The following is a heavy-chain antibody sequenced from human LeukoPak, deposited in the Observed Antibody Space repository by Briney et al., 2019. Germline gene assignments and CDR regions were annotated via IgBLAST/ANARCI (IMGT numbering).Heavy chain of an antibody. D-gene: IGHD3-10*01. J-gene: IGHJ4*02. CDR3: ARDHAASGSFYDY. CDR2: IWSDGSNK. CDR1: GFTFSSYG. V-gene: IGHV3-33*01. Sequence: GGSLRLSCAASGFTFSSYGMHWVRQAPGKGLEWVAIIWSDGSNKYYADSVKGRFTISRDTSKNTLYLQMNSLRDEDTAVYYCARDHAASGSFYDYWGQGTLVTVSS.